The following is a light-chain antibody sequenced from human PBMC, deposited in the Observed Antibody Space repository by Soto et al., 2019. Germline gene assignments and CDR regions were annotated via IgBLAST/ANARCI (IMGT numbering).Light chain of an antibody. J-gene: IGKJ5*01. CDR1: QGISSH. V-gene: IGKV1-9*01. CDR3: QQVHSPPLT. Sequence: DIQMTQSPSSGAASGGGGVPITCRASQGISSHLAWYQQSPGKAPKLLIYVASTLQSGVPSRFSGRGSRTEFPLTITSLQPEDFATYSCQQVHSPPLTFGQGTQLEIK. CDR2: VAS.